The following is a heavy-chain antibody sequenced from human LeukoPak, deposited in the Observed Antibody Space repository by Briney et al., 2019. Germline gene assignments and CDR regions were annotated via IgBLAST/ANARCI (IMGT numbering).Heavy chain of an antibody. CDR2: IYNSLN. D-gene: IGHD6-13*01. V-gene: IGHV4-59*12. CDR1: GASISGYY. J-gene: IGHJ4*02. Sequence: SETLSLTCTVSGASISGYYWSWVRQPPGKRLEFIGYIYNSLNDYNPSLKSRVIISSDPSKNQFSLKLSSVTAADTSVYYCARGPTTDNSSNWSSGLEPFDYWGQGTLVTVSS. CDR3: ARGPTTDNSSNWSSGLEPFDY.